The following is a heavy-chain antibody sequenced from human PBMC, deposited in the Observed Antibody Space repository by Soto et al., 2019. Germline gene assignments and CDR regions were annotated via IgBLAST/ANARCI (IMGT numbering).Heavy chain of an antibody. CDR2: IKQDGSKK. CDR3: ARLGYSSSWYNYYYMDV. J-gene: IGHJ6*03. V-gene: IGHV3-7*03. CDR1: GFTFSSYW. Sequence: GGSLRLSCAASGFTFSSYWMSWVRQAPGKGLEWVANIKQDGSKKYYVDSVKGRITISRDNAKNSLYLQMNSLRAEATAVYYCARLGYSSSWYNYYYMDVWGKGTTVTVSS. D-gene: IGHD6-13*01.